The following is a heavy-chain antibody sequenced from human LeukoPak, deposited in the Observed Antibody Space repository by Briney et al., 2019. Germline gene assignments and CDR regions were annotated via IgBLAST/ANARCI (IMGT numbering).Heavy chain of an antibody. CDR1: GFTFSSYA. V-gene: IGHV3-30*04. J-gene: IGHJ6*02. CDR2: ISYDGSNK. CDR3: ARVKPMRKQWLGPDYYYGMDV. Sequence: GGSLRLSRAASGFTFSSYAMHWVRQAPGKGLEWVAVISYDGSNKYYADSVKGRFTISRDNSKNTLYLQMNSLRAEDTAVYYCARVKPMRKQWLGPDYYYGMDVWGQGTTVTVSS. D-gene: IGHD6-19*01.